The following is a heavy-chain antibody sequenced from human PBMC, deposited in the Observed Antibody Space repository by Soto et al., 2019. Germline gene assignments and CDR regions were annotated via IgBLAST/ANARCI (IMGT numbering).Heavy chain of an antibody. CDR1: GFTFSSYG. CDR3: ATALVYCSSTSCSLYYYGMDV. V-gene: IGHV3-33*01. CDR2: IWYDGSNK. J-gene: IGHJ6*02. D-gene: IGHD2-2*01. Sequence: QVQLVESGGGVVQPGRSLRLSCAASGFTFSSYGMHWVRQAPGKGLEWVAVIWYDGSNKYYADSVKGRFTISRDNSKNTLYLQMNSLRAEDTAVYYCATALVYCSSTSCSLYYYGMDVWGQGTTVTVSS.